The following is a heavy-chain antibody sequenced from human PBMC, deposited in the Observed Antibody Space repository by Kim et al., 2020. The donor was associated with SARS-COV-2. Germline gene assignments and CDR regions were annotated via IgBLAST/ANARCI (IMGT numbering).Heavy chain of an antibody. CDR3: ARQGYDSSGYPDAFDI. Sequence: SLNSRVTISVDTSKNQFSLKLSSVTAADTAVYYCARQGYDSSGYPDAFDIWGQGTMVTVSS. D-gene: IGHD3-22*01. V-gene: IGHV4-59*08. J-gene: IGHJ3*02.